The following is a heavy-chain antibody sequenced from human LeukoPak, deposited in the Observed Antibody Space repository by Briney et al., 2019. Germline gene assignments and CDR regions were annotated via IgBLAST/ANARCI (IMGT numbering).Heavy chain of an antibody. V-gene: IGHV3-53*01. D-gene: IGHD6-13*01. CDR2: IYSAGTT. J-gene: IGHJ4*02. Sequence: GGSLRLSCAASGFTASNNYMSWVRQAPGKGLEWVSVIYSAGTTYYADSVKGRFTLSRDNSRSTLYLQMNSLRAEDTAVYYCARISPGSWSDYWGQGTLVTVSS. CDR3: ARISPGSWSDY. CDR1: GFTASNNY.